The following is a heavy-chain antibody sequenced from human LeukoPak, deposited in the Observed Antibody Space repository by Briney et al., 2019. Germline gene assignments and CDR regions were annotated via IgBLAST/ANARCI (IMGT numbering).Heavy chain of an antibody. CDR3: ARERLTENLYNLYNWFDP. D-gene: IGHD5-24*01. J-gene: IGHJ5*02. V-gene: IGHV4-61*09. CDR1: GGSISSGSYY. Sequence: PSQTLSLTCTVSGGSISSGSYYWSWIRQPAGKGLEWIGHIYTSGSTNYNPSLKSRVTISVDTSKNQFSLKLSSVTAADTAAYYCARERLTENLYNLYNWFDPWGQGTLVTVSS. CDR2: IYTSGST.